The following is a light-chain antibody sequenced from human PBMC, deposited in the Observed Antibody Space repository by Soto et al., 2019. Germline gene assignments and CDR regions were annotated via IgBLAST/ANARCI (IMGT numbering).Light chain of an antibody. V-gene: IGKV3-15*01. J-gene: IGKJ5*01. CDR1: QSVSSD. Sequence: EIVMTQSPATLSVSPGERATLSCRASQSVSSDLAWYHQKPGQAPRLLIYGASTRATGIPARFSGSGSGTEFTLTISRLEPEDFAVYYRQQYGSSTITFGQGTRLEIK. CDR2: GAS. CDR3: QQYGSSTIT.